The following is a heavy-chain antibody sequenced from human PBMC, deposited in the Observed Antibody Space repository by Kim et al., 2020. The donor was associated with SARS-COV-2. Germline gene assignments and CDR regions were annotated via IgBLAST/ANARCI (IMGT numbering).Heavy chain of an antibody. V-gene: IGHV3-9*01. CDR1: GFTFGDYA. J-gene: IGHJ4*02. CDR3: VKATYSGDYGVLDY. D-gene: IGHD1-26*01. CDR2: ISWNSGSI. Sequence: GGSLRLSCAASGFTFGDYAMYWVRQVPGKGLEWVSGISWNSGSIAYADSVKGRFTISRDNAKNSLYLQMNSLRAEDTALYYCVKATYSGDYGVLDYWVQG.